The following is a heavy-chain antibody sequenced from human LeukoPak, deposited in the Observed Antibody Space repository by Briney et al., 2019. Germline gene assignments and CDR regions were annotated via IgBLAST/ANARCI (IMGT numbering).Heavy chain of an antibody. J-gene: IGHJ4*02. Sequence: GRSLRLSCAASGFTFSSYGMHWVRQAPGKGLEWVAVISYDGSNKYYADSVKGRFTISRDNSKNTLYLQMNSLRAEDTAVYYCARDMRGNGYNIILFIDYWGQGTLVTVSS. D-gene: IGHD5-24*01. V-gene: IGHV3-30*03. CDR2: ISYDGSNK. CDR1: GFTFSSYG. CDR3: ARDMRGNGYNIILFIDY.